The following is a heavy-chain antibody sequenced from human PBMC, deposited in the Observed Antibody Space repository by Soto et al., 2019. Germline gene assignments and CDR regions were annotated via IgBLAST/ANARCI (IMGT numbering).Heavy chain of an antibody. Sequence: EVQLVESGGGLVQPGGSLRLSCAASGFTLSSYWMHWVRQAPGQGLVWVSRINYDGSTTSYADSVKGRFTISRDNAKNTLYLQMNSLTAEDTAVYYCGRVARGAWGVFDCWGQGTLVTVSS. CDR3: GRVARGAWGVFDC. V-gene: IGHV3-74*01. D-gene: IGHD3-10*01. CDR2: INYDGSTT. J-gene: IGHJ4*02. CDR1: GFTLSSYW.